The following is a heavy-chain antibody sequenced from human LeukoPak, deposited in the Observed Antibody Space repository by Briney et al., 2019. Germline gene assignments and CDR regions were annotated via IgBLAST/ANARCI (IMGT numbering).Heavy chain of an antibody. CDR1: GFTFNNFW. CDR3: AKGVYCSPTICYGGRYYYYMDV. CDR2: IKQDGSEK. V-gene: IGHV3-7*01. D-gene: IGHD2-2*01. Sequence: PGGSLRLSCAASGFTFNNFWMNWVRQAPGKGLEWVASIKQDGSEKYFLDSVKGRFTISRDNAKTSLFLQMNSLGAEDTAVYYGAKGVYCSPTICYGGRYYYYMDVWGKGTTVTVSS. J-gene: IGHJ6*03.